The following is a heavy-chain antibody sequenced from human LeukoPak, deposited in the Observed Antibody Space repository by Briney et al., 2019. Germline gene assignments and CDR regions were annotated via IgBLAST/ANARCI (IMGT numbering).Heavy chain of an antibody. CDR1: GFTFSSYA. Sequence: AGSLTLSCAASGFTFSSYAMSWVRQAPGPGLDWVSSISSSSSYIYYADSVKGRFTISRDNAKNSLYLQMNSLRAEDTAVYCCARDRRPYCGGDCYNVDYWGQGTLVTVSS. J-gene: IGHJ4*02. CDR2: ISSSSSYI. CDR3: ARDRRPYCGGDCYNVDY. D-gene: IGHD2-21*02. V-gene: IGHV3-21*01.